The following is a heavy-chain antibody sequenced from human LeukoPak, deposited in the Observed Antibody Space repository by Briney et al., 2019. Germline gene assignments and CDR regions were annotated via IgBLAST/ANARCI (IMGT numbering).Heavy chain of an antibody. J-gene: IGHJ3*02. CDR3: ARAYRGYYGTGSYYNDAFDI. V-gene: IGHV3-13*04. D-gene: IGHD3-10*01. CDR1: GFAFSSYD. Sequence: GGSLRLSCAASGFAFSSYDMHWVRQATGKGLEWVSAIGTAGDTYYTGSEKRRFTISRENAKNSLYLQIHRLRAGETAVYYCARAYRGYYGTGSYYNDAFDIWGQGTMVTVSS. CDR2: IGTAGDT.